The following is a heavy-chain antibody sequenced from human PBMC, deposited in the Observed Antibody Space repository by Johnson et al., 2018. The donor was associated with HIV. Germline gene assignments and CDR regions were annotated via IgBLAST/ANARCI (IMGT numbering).Heavy chain of an antibody. CDR3: ATRTQDKGAFDI. D-gene: IGHD1-14*01. CDR1: GFTFSSYA. Sequence: VKLVESGGGLVQPGGSLRLSCAASGFTFSSYAMSWVRQAPGKGLEWVSAISGSGGSTYYPGSVKGRFTISRENAKNSLYLQMNSLRAGDTAVYYCATRTQDKGAFDIWGQGTMVTVSS. J-gene: IGHJ3*02. CDR2: ISGSGGST. V-gene: IGHV3-23*04.